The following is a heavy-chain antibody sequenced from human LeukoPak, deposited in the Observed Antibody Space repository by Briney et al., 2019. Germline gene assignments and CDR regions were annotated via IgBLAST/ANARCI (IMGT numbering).Heavy chain of an antibody. V-gene: IGHV3-74*01. CDR1: GFTFRSYW. J-gene: IGHJ4*02. CDR2: INSDGRGA. D-gene: IGHD3-16*02. CDR3: ATSPALVAD. Sequence: GGSLRLSCAASGFTFRSYWMHWVRQAPGKGLVWVSRINSDGRGANYADSVKGRFTISRDNAKNTLYMQMNSLRAEDTAVYYCATSPALVADWGQGTLVTVSS.